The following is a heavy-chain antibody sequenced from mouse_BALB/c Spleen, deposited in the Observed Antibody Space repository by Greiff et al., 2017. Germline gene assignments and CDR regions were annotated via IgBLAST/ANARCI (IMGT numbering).Heavy chain of an antibody. CDR3: TREGGTEAMDY. Sequence: EVQLVESGGGLVKPGGSLKLSCAASGFTFSSYTMSWVRQTPEKRLEWVATISSGGSYTYYPDSVKGRFTISRDNAKNTLYLQMSSLKSEDTAMYYCTREGGTEAMDYWGQGTSVTVSS. J-gene: IGHJ4*01. CDR2: ISSGGSYT. V-gene: IGHV5-6-4*01. D-gene: IGHD3-3*01. CDR1: GFTFSSYT.